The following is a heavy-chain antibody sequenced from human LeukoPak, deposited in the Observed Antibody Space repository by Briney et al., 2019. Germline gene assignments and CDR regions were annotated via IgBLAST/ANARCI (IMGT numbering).Heavy chain of an antibody. CDR3: ARLTGYDWESSYDY. CDR2: IYYSGIT. J-gene: IGHJ4*02. V-gene: IGHV4-59*01. CDR1: GGSISSYY. D-gene: IGHD5-12*01. Sequence: SETLSLTCTVSGGSISSYYWNWIRQPPGKGLEWIGYIYYSGITNYNPSLKRRVTISVDTSKSQFSLKLSSVTAADTAVYYCARLTGYDWESSYDYWGQGTLVSVSS.